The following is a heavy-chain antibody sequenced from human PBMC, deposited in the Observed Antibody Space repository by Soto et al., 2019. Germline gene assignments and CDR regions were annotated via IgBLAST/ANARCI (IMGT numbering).Heavy chain of an antibody. CDR1: GFSLSTYHMG. D-gene: IGHD4-17*01. Sequence: QITLKESGPTLVRPAQTLTLTCDFSGFSLSTYHMGVAWIRQPPGKALEWLALIYWDDDKRYSPSLKDRLAISKNTSSNQVDLTITNIDPGDSATYFCEHAGDYDLLTFDHWGPGTLVTVSS. CDR3: EHAGDYDLLTFDH. CDR2: IYWDDDK. V-gene: IGHV2-5*02. J-gene: IGHJ4*02.